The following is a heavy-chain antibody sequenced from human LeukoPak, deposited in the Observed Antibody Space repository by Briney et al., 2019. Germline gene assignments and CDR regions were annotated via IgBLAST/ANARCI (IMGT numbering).Heavy chain of an antibody. V-gene: IGHV3-23*01. CDR1: GFTFSSYA. CDR3: ATYDFWSGYYYFDY. Sequence: GGSLRLSCAASGFTFSSYAMSWVRQAPGKGLEWVSAIRGSGGSTYYADSVKGRFTISRDNSKNTLYLQMNSLRAEDTAVYYCATYDFWSGYYYFDYWGQGTLVTVSS. CDR2: IRGSGGST. D-gene: IGHD3-3*01. J-gene: IGHJ4*02.